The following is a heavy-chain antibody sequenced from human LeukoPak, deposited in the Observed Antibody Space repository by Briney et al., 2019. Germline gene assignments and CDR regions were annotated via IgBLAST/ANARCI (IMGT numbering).Heavy chain of an antibody. V-gene: IGHV4-4*07. CDR2: IYTSWST. D-gene: IGHD2-2*01. J-gene: IGHJ5*02. Sequence: KASETLSLTCTVSGGSISSYYWSWIRQPAGKGLESLGRIYTSWSTNYNPFLKSRVAMSVDTSKNQFSLKLSSVTAADTAGYYCARDEGYQLLSLERWVWFDPWGQGTLVTVSS. CDR1: GGSISSYY. CDR3: ARDEGYQLLSLERWVWFDP.